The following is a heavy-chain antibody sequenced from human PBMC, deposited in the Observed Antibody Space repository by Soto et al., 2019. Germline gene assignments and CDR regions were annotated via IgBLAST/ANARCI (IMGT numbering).Heavy chain of an antibody. CDR3: ARALSDADYGGNSGLFWV. J-gene: IGHJ6*02. Sequence: QAQLQQWGAGLLKHSETLSRTCAVYGGSFSGYYWSWIRQPPGKGLEWIGEINHSGSTNYNPSLKSRVTISVDTSKNQFSLKLSSVTASDTAVYYCARALSDADYGGNSGLFWVWGQGTTVTVSS. D-gene: IGHD4-17*01. CDR2: INHSGST. V-gene: IGHV4-34*01. CDR1: GGSFSGYY.